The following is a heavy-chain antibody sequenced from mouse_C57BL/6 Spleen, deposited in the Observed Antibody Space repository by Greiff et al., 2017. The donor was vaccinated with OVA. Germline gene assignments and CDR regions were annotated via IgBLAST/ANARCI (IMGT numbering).Heavy chain of an antibody. J-gene: IGHJ1*03. CDR1: GFTFSDYY. V-gene: IGHV5-16*01. CDR2: INYDGSST. Sequence: EVKLVESEGGLVQPGSSMKLSCTASGFTFSDYYMAWVRQVPEKGLEWVANINYDGSSTYYLDSLKSRFIISRDNAKNILYLQMSSLKSEDTATYYCARDKRYLDVWGTGTTVTVSS. CDR3: ARDKRYLDV.